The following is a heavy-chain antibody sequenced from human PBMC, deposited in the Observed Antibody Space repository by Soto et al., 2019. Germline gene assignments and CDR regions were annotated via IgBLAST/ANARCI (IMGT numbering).Heavy chain of an antibody. CDR2: ISGSGGST. CDR1: GVPFSSYS. CDR3: VRLDSDILTGYLLGAFDI. V-gene: IGHV3-23*01. Sequence: PGRSLRLSCAASGVPFSSYSMSWVRQAPGKGLEWVSAISGSGGSTYYADSVKGRFTISRDNSKNTLYLQMNSLRAEDTAVYYCVRLDSDILTGYLLGAFDIWGQWTMVTVSS. J-gene: IGHJ3*02. D-gene: IGHD3-9*01.